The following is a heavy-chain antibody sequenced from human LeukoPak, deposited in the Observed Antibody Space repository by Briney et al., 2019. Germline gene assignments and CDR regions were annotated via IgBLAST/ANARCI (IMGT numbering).Heavy chain of an antibody. CDR1: GASIGSGGYY. CDR3: ARVQRGYSYGPFDY. CDR2: VYYSGNT. Sequence: SETLSLTCTVSGASIGSGGYYWGWIRQPPGKGLEWIGYVYYSGNTDYSPSLRSRITMSVDTSKNQFSLNMRSVTAADTAVYYCARVQRGYSYGPFDYWGQGTLVTVSS. J-gene: IGHJ4*02. D-gene: IGHD5-18*01. V-gene: IGHV4-61*08.